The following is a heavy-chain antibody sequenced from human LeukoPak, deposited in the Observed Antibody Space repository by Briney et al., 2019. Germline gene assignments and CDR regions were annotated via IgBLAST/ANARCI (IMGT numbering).Heavy chain of an antibody. J-gene: IGHJ4*02. D-gene: IGHD6-19*01. CDR3: ARGPLSISVAGWYAAH. Sequence: SETLSLTCAVSDYSIIDGHYWGWIRQPPGKGLEWIGTIYHTGRTDYNPSLKSRVTMSVDTSKNQFPLRLTSMTAADTAVYYCARGPLSISVAGWYAAHWGQGTLVTVSS. CDR2: IYHTGRT. V-gene: IGHV4-38-2*01. CDR1: DYSIIDGHY.